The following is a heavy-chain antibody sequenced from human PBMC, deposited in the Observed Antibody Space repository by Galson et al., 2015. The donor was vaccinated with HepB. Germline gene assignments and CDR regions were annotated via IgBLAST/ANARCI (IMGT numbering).Heavy chain of an antibody. D-gene: IGHD2-15*01. J-gene: IGHJ5*02. CDR1: GFTFSSYS. Sequence: SLRLSCAASGFTFSSYSMNWVRQAPGKGLEWVSYISSSSSTIYYADSVKGRFTISRDNAKNSLYLQMNSLRDEDTAVYYCARELVVVVAATPSYPWGQGTLVTVSS. CDR3: ARELVVVVAATPSYP. CDR2: ISSSSSTI. V-gene: IGHV3-48*02.